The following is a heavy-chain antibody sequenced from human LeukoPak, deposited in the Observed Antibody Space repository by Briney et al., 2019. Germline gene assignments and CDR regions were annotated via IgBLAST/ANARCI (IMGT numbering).Heavy chain of an antibody. Sequence: GGSLRLSCAASGFTFSSYGMHWVRQAPGKGLEWVGRIKSKTDGGTTDYAAPVKGRFTISRDDSKNTLYLQMNSLKTEDTAVYYCTTGPPPAWELLDYWGQGTLVTVSS. J-gene: IGHJ4*02. CDR1: GFTFSSYG. D-gene: IGHD1-26*01. CDR3: TTGPPPAWELLDY. V-gene: IGHV3-15*07. CDR2: IKSKTDGGTT.